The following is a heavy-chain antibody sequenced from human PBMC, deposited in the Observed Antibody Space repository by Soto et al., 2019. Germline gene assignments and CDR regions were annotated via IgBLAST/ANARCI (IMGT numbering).Heavy chain of an antibody. CDR3: ARWNGYGDS. CDR1: GFTFSSYW. CDR2: FSGSSGNT. J-gene: IGHJ4*02. V-gene: IGHV3-23*01. D-gene: IGHD1-1*01. Sequence: GGSLRLSCAASGFTFSSYWMSWVRQAPGKGLEWVSGFSGSSGNTYYADSVKGRFTISRDNSKNTVYLQMNSLRAEDTAVYYCARWNGYGDSWGQGTLVTVSS.